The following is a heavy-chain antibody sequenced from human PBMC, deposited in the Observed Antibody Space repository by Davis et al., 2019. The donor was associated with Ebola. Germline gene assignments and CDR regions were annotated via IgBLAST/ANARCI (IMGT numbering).Heavy chain of an antibody. CDR1: GFSYGDYW. V-gene: IGHV3-30-3*01. J-gene: IGHJ4*02. CDR2: ISYDGSNK. D-gene: IGHD3-10*01. Sequence: GGSLRLSCAASGFSYGDYWMNWVRQAPGKGLEWVAVISYDGSNKYYADSVKGRFTISRDNSKNTLYLQMNSLRAEDTAVYYCARMVRGVCGGWGQGTLVTVSS. CDR3: ARMVRGVCGG.